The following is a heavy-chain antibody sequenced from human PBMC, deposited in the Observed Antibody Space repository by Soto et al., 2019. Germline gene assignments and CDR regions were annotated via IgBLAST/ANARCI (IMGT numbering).Heavy chain of an antibody. CDR3: ASQGQQEGGVFDY. CDR1: GGSIISGGYY. J-gene: IGHJ4*02. V-gene: IGHV4-31*03. CDR2: IYYSGST. D-gene: IGHD6-13*01. Sequence: PSETLSLTCTVSGGSIISGGYYWSWIRQHPGKGLEWIGYIYYSGSTYYNPSLKSRVTISVDTSKNQFSLKLSSVTAADTAVYYCASQGQQEGGVFDYWGQGTLVTVSS.